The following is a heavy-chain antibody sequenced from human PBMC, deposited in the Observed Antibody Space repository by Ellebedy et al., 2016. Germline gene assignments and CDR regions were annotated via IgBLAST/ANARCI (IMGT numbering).Heavy chain of an antibody. D-gene: IGHD2-2*01. CDR2: ISNSDTI. CDR1: GFTFSSYS. CDR3: AREPAITYWYFDP. Sequence: GGSLRLSCAASGFTFSSYSMNWVRQAPGKGLEWVSYISNSDTIYYADSVRGRFAISRDNSKSTLYLQMNNLRPEDTGVYFCAREPAITYWYFDPWGRGTRVTVSP. V-gene: IGHV3-48*01. J-gene: IGHJ2*01.